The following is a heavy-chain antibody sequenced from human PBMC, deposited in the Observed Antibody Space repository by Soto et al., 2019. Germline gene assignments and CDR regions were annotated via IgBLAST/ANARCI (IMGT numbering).Heavy chain of an antibody. D-gene: IGHD1-26*01. Sequence: SETLSLTCTVSGGPISGHYLSWVRQPLGKGLEWIGCIHYTGSSAYNPSLKSRVTISVDTSNNQFSLNLISVTAADTAVYYCARYTGSYYSYWGQGTLVTVSS. CDR2: IHYTGSS. CDR3: ARYTGSYYSY. CDR1: GGPISGHY. V-gene: IGHV4-59*11. J-gene: IGHJ4*02.